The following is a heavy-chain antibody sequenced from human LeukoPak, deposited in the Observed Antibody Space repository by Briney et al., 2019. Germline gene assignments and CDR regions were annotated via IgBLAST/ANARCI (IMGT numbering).Heavy chain of an antibody. CDR1: GGSISSYY. CDR2: IYYSGST. J-gene: IGHJ4*02. Sequence: SETLSLTCTVSGGSISSYYWSWIRQPPGKGLEWIGCIYYSGSTNYNPSLKSRVTTSVDTSKNQFTLNLKSVTPEDTAVYYCARNLIPEQLVLNFWGQGTLVTVSS. V-gene: IGHV4-59*01. CDR3: ARNLIPEQLVLNF. D-gene: IGHD6-13*01.